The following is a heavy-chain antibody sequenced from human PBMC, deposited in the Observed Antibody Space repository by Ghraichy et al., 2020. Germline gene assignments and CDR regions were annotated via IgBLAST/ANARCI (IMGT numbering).Heavy chain of an antibody. J-gene: IGHJ4*02. CDR1: GGSFSGYY. CDR2: INHSGST. Sequence: SETLSLTCAVYGGSFSGYYWSWIRQPPGKGLEWIGEINHSGSTNYNPSLKSRVTISVDTSKNQFSLKLSSVTAADTAVYYCARGGYYYDSSGYYLYFDYWGQGTLVTVSS. CDR3: ARGGYYYDSSGYYLYFDY. V-gene: IGHV4-34*01. D-gene: IGHD3-22*01.